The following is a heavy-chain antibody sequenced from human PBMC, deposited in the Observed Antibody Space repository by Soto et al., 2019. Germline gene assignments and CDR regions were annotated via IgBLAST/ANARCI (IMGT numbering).Heavy chain of an antibody. V-gene: IGHV1-69*02. CDR2: IIPILGIA. Sequence: QVQLVQSGAEVKKPGSSVKVSCKASGGTFSSYTISWVRQAPGQGLEWMGRIIPILGIANYAQKFQGRVTTTGDKSTSTAYRERSSLRSEDTAVYYCARVYGNPTEYYFDYWGQGTLVTVSS. D-gene: IGHD4-4*01. CDR3: ARVYGNPTEYYFDY. CDR1: GGTFSSYT. J-gene: IGHJ4*02.